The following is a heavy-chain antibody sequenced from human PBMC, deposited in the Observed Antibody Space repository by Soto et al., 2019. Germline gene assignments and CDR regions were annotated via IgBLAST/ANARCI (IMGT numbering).Heavy chain of an antibody. CDR3: AKDLETVTNPNWFDP. D-gene: IGHD4-17*01. CDR2: ISYDGSNK. J-gene: IGHJ5*02. CDR1: GFTFSSYG. Sequence: QVHLVESGGGVVQPGRSLRLSCAASGFTFSSYGMHWVRQAPGNGLEWVAVISYDGSNKYYADSVKGRFTISRDNSKNTLYLQMNSLRAEDTAVYYCAKDLETVTNPNWFDPWGQGTLVTVSS. V-gene: IGHV3-30*18.